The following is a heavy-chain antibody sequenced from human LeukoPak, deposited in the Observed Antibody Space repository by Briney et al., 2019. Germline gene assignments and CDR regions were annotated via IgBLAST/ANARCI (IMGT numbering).Heavy chain of an antibody. D-gene: IGHD2-8*01. CDR1: GGTFSSYA. CDR3: ARTPGPERYCTNGVCYFYDY. V-gene: IGHV1-69*01. CDR2: IIPIFGTA. J-gene: IGHJ4*02. Sequence: SVTVSCTASGGTFSSYAISWVRQAPGQGLEWMGGIIPIFGTANYAQKFQGRVTITADESTSAAYMELSSLRSEDTAVYYCARTPGPERYCTNGVCYFYDYWGQGTLVTVSS.